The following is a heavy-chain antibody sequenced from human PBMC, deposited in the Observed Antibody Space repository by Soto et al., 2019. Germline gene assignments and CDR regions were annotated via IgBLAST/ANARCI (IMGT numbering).Heavy chain of an antibody. D-gene: IGHD6-13*01. Sequence: PGESLKISCKGSGYSFTSYWIGWVRQMPGKGLEWMGIIYPGDSDTRYSPSFQGQVTISADKSISTAYLQWSSLKASDTAMYYCARHGIREYSSSWYDPYYYYGMDVWGQGTTVTVSS. J-gene: IGHJ6*02. CDR2: IYPGDSDT. V-gene: IGHV5-51*01. CDR1: GYSFTSYW. CDR3: ARHGIREYSSSWYDPYYYYGMDV.